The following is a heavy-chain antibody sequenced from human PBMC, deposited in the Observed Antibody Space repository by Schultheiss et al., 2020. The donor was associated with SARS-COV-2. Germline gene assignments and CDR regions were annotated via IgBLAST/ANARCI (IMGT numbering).Heavy chain of an antibody. V-gene: IGHV3-NL1*01. Sequence: GGSLRLSCAASGFTFSSYGMHWVRQAPGKGLEWVSVIYSGGSTYYADSVKGRFTISRDNSKNTLYLQMNSLRAEDTAVYYCAREGGFDYWGQGTLVTVSS. J-gene: IGHJ4*02. CDR1: GFTFSSYG. CDR2: IYSGGST. D-gene: IGHD3-16*01. CDR3: AREGGFDY.